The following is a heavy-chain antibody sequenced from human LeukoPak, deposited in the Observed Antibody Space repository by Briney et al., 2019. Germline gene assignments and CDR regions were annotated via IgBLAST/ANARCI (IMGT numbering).Heavy chain of an antibody. CDR1: SGSISSGAYY. Sequence: SETLSLTCTVSSGSISSGAYYWGCIRQPPGKGLEWIGTIHYSGKTYYNPSLKSRITISIDTSKKQFALKLSSVTAADTAVYYCARDYGDHGVDYWGQGTLVTVSS. V-gene: IGHV4-39*06. CDR2: IHYSGKT. D-gene: IGHD4-17*01. J-gene: IGHJ4*02. CDR3: ARDYGDHGVDY.